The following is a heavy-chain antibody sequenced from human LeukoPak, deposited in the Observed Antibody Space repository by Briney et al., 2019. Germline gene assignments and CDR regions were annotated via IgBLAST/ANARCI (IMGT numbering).Heavy chain of an antibody. CDR1: GYTFINYA. J-gene: IGHJ4*02. CDR3: ARGDWLVDY. Sequence: ASVKVSCKASGYTFINYAVNWVRLAPGQGLEWMGCINTNDGNPTYARGFTGRFVFSLDTSVSTAYLQISSLKAEDTAVYYCARGDWLVDYWGQGTLVTVSS. V-gene: IGHV7-4-1*02. CDR2: INTNDGNP. D-gene: IGHD3-9*01.